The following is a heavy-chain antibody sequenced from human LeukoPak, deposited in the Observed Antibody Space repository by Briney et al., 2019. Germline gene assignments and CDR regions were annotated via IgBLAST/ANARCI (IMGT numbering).Heavy chain of an antibody. CDR3: AKVSTVPTSVYYYYGMDV. D-gene: IGHD4-17*01. CDR1: GFTFSSYA. V-gene: IGHV3-23*01. J-gene: IGHJ6*02. CDR2: ISGSGGST. Sequence: GGSLRLSCAASGFTFSSYAMSWVRQAPGKGLEWVSAISGSGGSTYYADSVKGRFTISRDNSKNTLYLQMNSLRAEDTAVYYCAKVSTVPTSVYYYYGMDVWGQGTTVTVSS.